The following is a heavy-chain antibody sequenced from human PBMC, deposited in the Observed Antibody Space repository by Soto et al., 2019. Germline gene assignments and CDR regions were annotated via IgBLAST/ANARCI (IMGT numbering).Heavy chain of an antibody. CDR1: DDSSSNSSFY. Sequence: PLSVTCTVADDSSSNSSFYWGRKSQPPGKGLEWIGTIYYSGSTYYNPSLKSRVTISVDTSNNQLSLKLSSVTAADTAVYYCARHYGYYSHYMDVWTKGPTVSVPS. CDR3: ARHYGYYSHYMDV. V-gene: IGHV4-39*01. D-gene: IGHD3-10*01. J-gene: IGHJ6*03. CDR2: IYYSGST.